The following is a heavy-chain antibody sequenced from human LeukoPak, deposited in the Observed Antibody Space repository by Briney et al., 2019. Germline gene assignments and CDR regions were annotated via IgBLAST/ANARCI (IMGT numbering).Heavy chain of an antibody. D-gene: IGHD2-15*01. J-gene: IGHJ3*02. Sequence: SETLSLTCAVSGGSISSSNWWSWVRQPPGKGLEWIGYIYDSGSTYYNPSLKSRITISVDTSENRFSLKLSSVTATDTAVYYCARDCSGGSCYGAFDIWGQGTMVTVSS. V-gene: IGHV4-4*02. CDR3: ARDCSGGSCYGAFDI. CDR1: GGSISSSNW. CDR2: IYDSGST.